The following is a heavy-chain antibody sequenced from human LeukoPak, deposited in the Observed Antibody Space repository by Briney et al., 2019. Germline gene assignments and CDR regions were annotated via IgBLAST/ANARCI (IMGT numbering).Heavy chain of an antibody. Sequence: ASVKVSCKSSGYTFTDYYMLWVRQAPGQGLEWMGWINPNSGATNSAQKFQGRVSMTRDTSISTAYMELNRLRSDDTAVYYCTRPYGSGRRDAFAIWGQGTMVAVSA. CDR2: INPNSGAT. CDR3: TRPYGSGRRDAFAI. CDR1: GYTFTDYY. J-gene: IGHJ3*02. V-gene: IGHV1-2*02. D-gene: IGHD3-10*01.